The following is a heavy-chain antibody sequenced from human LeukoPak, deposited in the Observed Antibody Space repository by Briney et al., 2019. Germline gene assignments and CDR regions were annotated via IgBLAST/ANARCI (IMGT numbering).Heavy chain of an antibody. CDR2: ISWNSGSI. V-gene: IGHV3-9*01. D-gene: IGHD3-22*01. Sequence: GGSLRLSCAASGFTFDDYAMHWVRQAPGKGLEWVSGISWNSGSIGYADSVKGRFTISRDNAKNSLYLQMNSLRAEDTALYYCAKNIDAGAGPLYYDSSGFSWGQGTLVTVSS. J-gene: IGHJ4*02. CDR3: AKNIDAGAGPLYYDSSGFS. CDR1: GFTFDDYA.